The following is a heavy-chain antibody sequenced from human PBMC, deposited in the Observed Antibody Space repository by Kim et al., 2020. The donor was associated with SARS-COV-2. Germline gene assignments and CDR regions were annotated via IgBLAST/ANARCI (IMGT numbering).Heavy chain of an antibody. V-gene: IGHV3-15*01. D-gene: IGHD5-12*01. CDR2: IKSKTDGGTT. Sequence: GGSLRLSCAASGFTFSTAWMSWVRQAPGKGLEWVGRIKSKTDGGTTDYAAPVKGRFTISRDDSKNTLYLQMNSLKTEDTAVYYCTTSAPGYSGYHDYWGQGTLVTVSS. CDR3: TTSAPGYSGYHDY. CDR1: GFTFSTAW. J-gene: IGHJ4*02.